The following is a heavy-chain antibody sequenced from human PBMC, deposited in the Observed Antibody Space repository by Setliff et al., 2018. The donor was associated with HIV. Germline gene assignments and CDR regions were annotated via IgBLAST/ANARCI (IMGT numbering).Heavy chain of an antibody. CDR3: AREVLLGCSGGSCSTSDAFDI. Sequence: SETLSLTCTVSGGSISSSNYYWGWIRQPPGKGLEWIGSIYYSGSTYYNPSLKSRVTISVDTSKNQFSLKLSSVTAADTAVYCCAREVLLGCSGGSCSTSDAFDIWGQGTMVTVSS. CDR2: IYYSGST. V-gene: IGHV4-39*07. D-gene: IGHD2-15*01. J-gene: IGHJ3*02. CDR1: GGSISSSNYY.